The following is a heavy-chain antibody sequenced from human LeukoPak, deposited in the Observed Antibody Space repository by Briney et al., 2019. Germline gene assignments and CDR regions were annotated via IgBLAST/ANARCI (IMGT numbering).Heavy chain of an antibody. CDR1: GFTVSNAL. D-gene: IGHD1-26*01. Sequence: GGSLRLSCAASGFTVSNALMSWVRQAPGKGLEWVGRIKSKTDGGTTDYAAPVKGRFTISRDDSKNTLYLQMNSLKTEDTAVYYCTTELRWEPLPDYWGQGTLVTVSS. CDR3: TTELRWEPLPDY. V-gene: IGHV3-15*01. CDR2: IKSKTDGGTT. J-gene: IGHJ4*02.